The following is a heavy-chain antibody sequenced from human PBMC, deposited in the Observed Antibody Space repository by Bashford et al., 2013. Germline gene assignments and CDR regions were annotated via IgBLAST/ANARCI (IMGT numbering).Heavy chain of an antibody. CDR1: GGTFSSYA. J-gene: IGHJ6*02. D-gene: IGHD3-10*01. V-gene: IGHV1-69*13. CDR2: IIPIFGTA. Sequence: SSVKVSCKASGGTFSSYAISWVRQAPGQGLEWMGGIIPIFGTANYAQKFQGRVTITADESTSTAYMELSSLRSEDTAVYYCARPNYGSGSYYNLEDYYYYGMDVWGQGTTVTVSS. CDR3: ARPNYGSGSYYNLEDYYYYGMDV.